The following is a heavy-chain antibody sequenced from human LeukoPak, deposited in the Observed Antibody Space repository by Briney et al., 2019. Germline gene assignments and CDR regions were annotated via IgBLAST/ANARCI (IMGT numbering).Heavy chain of an antibody. D-gene: IGHD3-10*01. CDR1: GFTFSSYS. J-gene: IGHJ4*02. CDR2: ISSRSSTI. Sequence: GGSLRLSCAASGFTFSSYSMNWVRQAPGKGLEWVSYISSRSSTIYYADSVKGRFTISRDNAKNSLYLKMNSLRAEDTAVYYCARDGYYYGSGSYYKVDFDYWGQGTLVTVSS. V-gene: IGHV3-48*01. CDR3: ARDGYYYGSGSYYKVDFDY.